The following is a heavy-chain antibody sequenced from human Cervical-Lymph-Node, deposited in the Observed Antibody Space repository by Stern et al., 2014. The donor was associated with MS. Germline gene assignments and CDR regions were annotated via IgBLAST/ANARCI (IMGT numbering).Heavy chain of an antibody. CDR2: ITPMFDAT. CDR1: GGTFSSFA. D-gene: IGHD2-21*02. CDR3: ARGDSEAPIYYFDY. Sequence: QVQLVQSGAEVMKPGSSVKVSCKTSGGTFSSFAISWVRQAPGQGLEWLGGITPMFDATNYAQKFQGRVTITADESTRTAYMELRSLRSDDTAMYYCARGDSEAPIYYFDYWGQGTLVTVSS. J-gene: IGHJ4*02. V-gene: IGHV1-69*01.